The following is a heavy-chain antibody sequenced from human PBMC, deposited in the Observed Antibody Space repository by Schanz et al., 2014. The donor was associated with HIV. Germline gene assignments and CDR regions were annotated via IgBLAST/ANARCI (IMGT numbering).Heavy chain of an antibody. CDR2: ISGSDGDT. J-gene: IGHJ4*02. D-gene: IGHD2-2*02. Sequence: VQLLESGGGLVQPGGSLRLSCAASGFTFSSYAMTWVRQAPGKGLDWVSTISGSDGDTYYADSVRGRFTISRDNSLHMLYLEMKSLRAEDTAVYYCAKDPGILPRTYFDSWGQGTPVTVSS. CDR1: GFTFSSYA. V-gene: IGHV3-23*01. CDR3: AKDPGILPRTYFDS.